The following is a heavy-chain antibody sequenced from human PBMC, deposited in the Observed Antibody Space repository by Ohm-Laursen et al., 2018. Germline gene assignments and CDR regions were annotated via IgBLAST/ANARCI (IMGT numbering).Heavy chain of an antibody. D-gene: IGHD4-17*01. CDR3: ASYGDYNAFDI. J-gene: IGHJ3*02. CDR2: ISSSSSTI. V-gene: IGHV3-48*01. CDR1: GFTFSSYS. Sequence: SLRLSCTASGFTFSSYSMNWVRQAPGKGLEWVSSISSSSSTIYYADSVKGRFTISRDNSKNTLYLQMNSLRAEDTAVYYCASYGDYNAFDIWGQGTMVTVSS.